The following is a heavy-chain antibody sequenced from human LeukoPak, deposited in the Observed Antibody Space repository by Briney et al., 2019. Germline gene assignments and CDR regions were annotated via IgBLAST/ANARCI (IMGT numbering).Heavy chain of an antibody. Sequence: PGGSLRLSCAASGFTFDDYTMHWVRQAPGKGLEWVSLISWDGGSTYYADSVKGRFTISRDNSKNSLYLQMNSLRTEDTALYYCAKDPSPMIVVGGDAFDIWGQGTMVTVSS. V-gene: IGHV3-43*01. D-gene: IGHD3-22*01. CDR3: AKDPSPMIVVGGDAFDI. J-gene: IGHJ3*02. CDR2: ISWDGGST. CDR1: GFTFDDYT.